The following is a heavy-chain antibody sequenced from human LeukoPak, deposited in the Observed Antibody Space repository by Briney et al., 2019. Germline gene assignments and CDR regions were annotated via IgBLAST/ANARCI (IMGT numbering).Heavy chain of an antibody. D-gene: IGHD6-19*01. Sequence: SETLSLTCTVSVVSISSYYWSWIRQPPGKGLEWIGYIYYSGSTNYNPSLKSRVTISVDTSKNQFSLKLSSVTAADTAVYYCARDRYGAVDYWGQGTLVTVSS. CDR1: VVSISSYY. CDR3: ARDRYGAVDY. CDR2: IYYSGST. V-gene: IGHV4-59*01. J-gene: IGHJ4*02.